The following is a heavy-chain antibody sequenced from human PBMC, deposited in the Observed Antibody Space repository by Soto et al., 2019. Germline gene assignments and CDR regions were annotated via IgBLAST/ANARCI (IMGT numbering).Heavy chain of an antibody. CDR2: IYSGDST. Sequence: EVQLVESGGGLVQPGGSLRLSCAASGFTVSGNFMSWVRQAPGKGLEWVSVIYSGDSTYYADSVKGRFTISRDNSKNTLYLQMNSVRVEDTAVYYCVRDGRAVSLEYWGQGTLVTVSS. CDR1: GFTVSGNF. CDR3: VRDGRAVSLEY. J-gene: IGHJ4*02. D-gene: IGHD1-1*01. V-gene: IGHV3-66*01.